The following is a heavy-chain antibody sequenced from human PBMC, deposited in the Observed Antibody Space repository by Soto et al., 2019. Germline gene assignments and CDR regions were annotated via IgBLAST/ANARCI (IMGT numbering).Heavy chain of an antibody. CDR2: IYTSGST. Sequence: QVQLQESGPGLVKPSETLSLTCTVSGGSISSYYWSWIRQPAGKGLEWIGRIYTSGSTNYNPSLKGRVTMAGDTPKNQFSLKLSSVTAADTAVYYCAGESYDRSGYYAGELAYWGQEPLVTVSS. J-gene: IGHJ4*02. CDR3: AGESYDRSGYYAGELAY. V-gene: IGHV4-4*07. D-gene: IGHD3-22*01. CDR1: GGSISSYY.